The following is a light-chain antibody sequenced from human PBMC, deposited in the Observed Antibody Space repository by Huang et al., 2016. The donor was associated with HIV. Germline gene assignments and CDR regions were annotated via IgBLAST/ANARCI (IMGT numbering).Light chain of an antibody. CDR3: QKYNNWPRS. Sequence: EIVMTQSPATLSVSPGERVTLSCRASQSISSNLAWYQQKPGQAPRLLIYGASTRVTGIPARFSGSGSGTEFTLTISSLQSEDFAVYYCQKYNNWPRSFGPGTKLEIE. CDR2: GAS. V-gene: IGKV3-15*01. J-gene: IGKJ2*03. CDR1: QSISSN.